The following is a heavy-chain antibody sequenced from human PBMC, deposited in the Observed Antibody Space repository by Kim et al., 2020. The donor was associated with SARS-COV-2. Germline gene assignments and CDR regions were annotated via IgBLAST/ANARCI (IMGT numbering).Heavy chain of an antibody. V-gene: IGHV1-18*04. D-gene: IGHD2-2*01. J-gene: IGHJ5*02. Sequence: ASVKVSCKASGYTFTSYGISWVRQAPGQGLEWMGWISAYNGNTNYAQKLQGRVTMTTDTSTSTAYMELRSLRSDDTAVYYCARTAGKRYCSSTSCQRARSFDPWGQGTLVTVSS. CDR1: GYTFTSYG. CDR2: ISAYNGNT. CDR3: ARTAGKRYCSSTSCQRARSFDP.